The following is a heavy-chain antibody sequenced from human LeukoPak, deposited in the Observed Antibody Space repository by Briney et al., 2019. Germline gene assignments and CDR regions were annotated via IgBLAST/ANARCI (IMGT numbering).Heavy chain of an antibody. CDR2: INHSGST. Sequence: SETLSLTCAVYGGSFSGYYWSWIRQPPGKGLEWIGEINHSGSTNYNPSPKSRVTISVDTSKNQFSLKLSSVTAADTAVYYCARVRMTTVVTPYWYFDLWGRGTLVTVSS. V-gene: IGHV4-34*01. CDR1: GGSFSGYY. J-gene: IGHJ2*01. CDR3: ARVRMTTVVTPYWYFDL. D-gene: IGHD4-23*01.